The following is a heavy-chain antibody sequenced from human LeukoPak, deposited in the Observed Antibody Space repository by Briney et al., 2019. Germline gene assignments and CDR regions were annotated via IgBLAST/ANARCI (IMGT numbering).Heavy chain of an antibody. Sequence: KSSETLSLTCTVSGGSISSYYWSWIRQPPGKGLEWIGDIYYSGSTHFNPSLESRVTISVDTSKNQFSLKLTSVTAADTAVYYCARDGGWSGGPFDYWGQGTLVTVSS. V-gene: IGHV4-59*01. CDR1: GGSISSYY. CDR2: IYYSGST. D-gene: IGHD3-10*01. J-gene: IGHJ4*02. CDR3: ARDGGWSGGPFDY.